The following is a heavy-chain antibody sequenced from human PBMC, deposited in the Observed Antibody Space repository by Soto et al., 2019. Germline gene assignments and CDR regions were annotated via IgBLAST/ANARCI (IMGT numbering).Heavy chain of an antibody. CDR1: GFTFSSYA. J-gene: IGHJ5*02. D-gene: IGHD2-2*01. Sequence: PGGSLRLSCAASGFTFSSYAMSWVRQAPGKGLEWVSAISGSGGSTYYADSVKGRFTISRDNSKNTLYLQMNSLRAEDTAVYYCAKDDIVVVPAANLNQYNWFDPWGQGTLVTVSS. CDR2: ISGSGGST. V-gene: IGHV3-23*01. CDR3: AKDDIVVVPAANLNQYNWFDP.